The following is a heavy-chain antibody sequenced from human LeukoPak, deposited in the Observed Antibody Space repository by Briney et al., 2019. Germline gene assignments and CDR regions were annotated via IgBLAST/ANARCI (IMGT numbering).Heavy chain of an antibody. Sequence: GGSLRLSCAASGFTVSSNFMSWVRQAPGKGLEWASLIYSGGSTYYADSVKGRFTISRDNSKNTLYLQMNSLRAEDTAVYYCAREVGSGSYLAHAFDIWGQGTTVTVSS. CDR1: GFTVSSNF. J-gene: IGHJ3*02. D-gene: IGHD1-26*01. CDR2: IYSGGST. CDR3: AREVGSGSYLAHAFDI. V-gene: IGHV3-53*01.